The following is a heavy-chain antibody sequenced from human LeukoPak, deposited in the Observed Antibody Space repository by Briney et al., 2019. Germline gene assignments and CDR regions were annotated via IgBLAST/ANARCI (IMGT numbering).Heavy chain of an antibody. CDR1: GGSISSGSYY. J-gene: IGHJ4*02. CDR3: ARVRWLQLGHFGY. D-gene: IGHD5-24*01. V-gene: IGHV4-61*02. Sequence: SQTLSLTCTVSGGSISSGSYYWSWIQQPAGKGLEWIGRIYTSGSTYYNQSPKSRVTISVDTSRNQFSLKLSSVTAADTAVYYCARVRWLQLGHFGYWGQGSLVTVSS. CDR2: IYTSGST.